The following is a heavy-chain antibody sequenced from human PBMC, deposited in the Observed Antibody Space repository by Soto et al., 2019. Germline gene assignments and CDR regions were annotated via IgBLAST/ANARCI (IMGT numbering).Heavy chain of an antibody. V-gene: IGHV3-23*01. CDR1: GFTFDTYA. CDR3: AKGLLWFGEVVPANYHYGMDV. Sequence: EVQLLESGGGLVQPGGSLRLSCSGSGFTFDTYAMTWVRQSPGKGLEWVSTVSGSGRNTYYADSVKGRFTISRDNSKNTLSLQMNSLRAEDTAVYYCAKGLLWFGEVVPANYHYGMDVWGQGTTVNVTS. J-gene: IGHJ6*02. CDR2: VSGSGRNT. D-gene: IGHD3-10*01.